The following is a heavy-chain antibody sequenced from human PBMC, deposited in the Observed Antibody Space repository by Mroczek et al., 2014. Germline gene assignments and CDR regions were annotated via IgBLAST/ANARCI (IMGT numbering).Heavy chain of an antibody. CDR3: ARLTLRKKGLVLAMRLVWYFDY. D-gene: IGHD3-3*01. Sequence: QVQLQQWGAGLLKPSETLSLTCAVYGGSFSGYYWSWIRQPPGKGLEWIGEINHSGSTNYNPSLKSRVTISVDTSKNQFSLKLSSVTAADTAVYYCARLTLRKKGLVLAMRLVWYFDYWGQGTLVTVSS. V-gene: IGHV4-34*01. CDR1: GGSFSGYY. J-gene: IGHJ4*02. CDR2: INHSGST.